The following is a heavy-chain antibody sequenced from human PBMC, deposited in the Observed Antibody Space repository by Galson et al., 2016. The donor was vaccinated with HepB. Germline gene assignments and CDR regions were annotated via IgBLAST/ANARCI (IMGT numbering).Heavy chain of an antibody. J-gene: IGHJ1*01. CDR2: LTGSGGGP. V-gene: IGHV3-23*01. CDR1: GFSFSDYA. Sequence: SLRLSCAASGFSFSDYAMSWVRQAPGRGLEWVSSLTGSGGGPYYADAVKGRFTISRDNSKNTVSLQMNSLRVEDTAVYSCAKSGPRDPDCGGDCYVIYFHSWGQGTLVTVSS. CDR3: AKSGPRDPDCGGDCYVIYFHS. D-gene: IGHD2-21*02.